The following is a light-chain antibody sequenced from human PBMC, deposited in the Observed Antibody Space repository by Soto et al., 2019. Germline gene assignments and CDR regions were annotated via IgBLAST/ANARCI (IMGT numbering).Light chain of an antibody. CDR2: EGS. V-gene: IGLV2-14*02. CDR3: SSNTSSSNLV. J-gene: IGLJ2*01. Sequence: QSVLTQPASVSGSPGQSITISCTGTSSDVGSYNLVSWYQQHPGKAPKLMIYEGSKRPSGVSNRFSGSKSGNTASLTISGLQAEDEADYYCSSNTSSSNLVFGAGTQLTVL. CDR1: SSDVGSYNL.